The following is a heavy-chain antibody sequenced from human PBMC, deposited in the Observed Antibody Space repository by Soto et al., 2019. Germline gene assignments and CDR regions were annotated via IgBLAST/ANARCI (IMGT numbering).Heavy chain of an antibody. V-gene: IGHV3-30*18. D-gene: IGHD3-22*01. Sequence: QVQLVESEGGVVQPGRSLRLSCAASGFTFSSYGMRWVRQAPGKGLEWVAVISYDGSNKYYADSVKGRFTISRDNSKNTLYLQMNSLRAEDTAVYYCAKDGLKEGGRSGSPLYNWFDPWGQGTLVTVSS. CDR2: ISYDGSNK. CDR1: GFTFSSYG. J-gene: IGHJ5*02. CDR3: AKDGLKEGGRSGSPLYNWFDP.